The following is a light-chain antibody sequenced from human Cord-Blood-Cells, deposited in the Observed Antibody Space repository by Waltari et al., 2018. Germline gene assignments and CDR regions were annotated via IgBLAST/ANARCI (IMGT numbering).Light chain of an antibody. CDR1: SRDVGSYNL. CDR2: EGS. J-gene: IGLJ3*02. Sequence: QSALTQPASVSGSPGQSIPISCTGTSRDVGSYNLFSWYQQHPGKPPKLMIYEGSKRPSGVSNRFSGSKSGNTASLTISGLQAEDEADYYCCSYAGSSTWVFGGGTKLTVL. V-gene: IGLV2-23*01. CDR3: CSYAGSSTWV.